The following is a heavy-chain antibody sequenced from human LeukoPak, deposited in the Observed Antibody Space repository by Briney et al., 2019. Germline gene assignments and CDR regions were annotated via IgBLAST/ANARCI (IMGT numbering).Heavy chain of an antibody. D-gene: IGHD3-10*01. CDR1: GFTFYNYG. V-gene: IGHV3-30*02. CDR2: IRYNGNNH. J-gene: IGHJ6*03. CDR3: AKNSAFYYIDV. Sequence: VRSLKLSCAASGFTFYNYGMHWVRHAPDKGVEWVAIIRYNGNNHYYADSVKGRFTISRDTTKNTLYLQMNSLKGDDTAVYYCAKNSAFYYIDVWGKGTTVIIS.